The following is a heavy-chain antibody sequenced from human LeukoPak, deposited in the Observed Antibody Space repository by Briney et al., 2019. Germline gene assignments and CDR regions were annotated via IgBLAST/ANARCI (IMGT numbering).Heavy chain of an antibody. CDR1: GFTFSSYA. D-gene: IGHD3-3*01. J-gene: IGHJ4*02. V-gene: IGHV3-21*01. Sequence: GGSLRLSCAASGFTFSSYAMSWVRQAPGKGLEWVSSISSSSYIYYADSVKGRFTISRDNAKNSLYLQMNSLRAEDTAVYYCAREHDFWSGLVHYWGQGTLVTVSS. CDR2: ISSSSYI. CDR3: AREHDFWSGLVHY.